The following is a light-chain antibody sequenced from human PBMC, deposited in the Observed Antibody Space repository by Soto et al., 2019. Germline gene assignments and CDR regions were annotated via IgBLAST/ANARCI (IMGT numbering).Light chain of an antibody. V-gene: IGKV1D-12*01. J-gene: IGKJ5*01. CDR3: QQAYSFPIT. CDR1: QDIAAY. CDR2: AAS. Sequence: DIQVTQSPSSVSASVGDRVTITCRASQDIAAYLAWYQHKPGRAPELLIHAASSLQSGVPSRFSGSGSGTDFTLTINSLQPEDFATYYCQQAYSFPITLGPGTRLEIK.